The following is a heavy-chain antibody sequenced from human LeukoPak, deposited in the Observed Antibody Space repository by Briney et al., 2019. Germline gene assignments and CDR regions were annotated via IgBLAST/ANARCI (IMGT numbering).Heavy chain of an antibody. V-gene: IGHV3-7*01. Sequence: PGGSLRLSCAASGFTFSHSWMSWVRQAPGKGLEWVANIKPDGSEKYYVDSVEGRFTITRDNAKSSASLQMNSLRGEDTAVYYCVIALGSSSADHWGQGTLVTVSS. D-gene: IGHD6-6*01. CDR3: VIALGSSSADH. J-gene: IGHJ4*02. CDR1: GFTFSHSW. CDR2: IKPDGSEK.